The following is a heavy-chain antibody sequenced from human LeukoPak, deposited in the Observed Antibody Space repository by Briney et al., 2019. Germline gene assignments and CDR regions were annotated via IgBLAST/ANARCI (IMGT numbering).Heavy chain of an antibody. V-gene: IGHV4-61*02. CDR3: ARERSGAYERWLDY. Sequence: SETLSLTCTVSGGSISSGSYYWSWIRQPAGKGLEWIGRIYTSGSTNYNPSLKSRVTISVDTSKNQFSLKLSSVTAADTAVYYCARERSGAYERWLDYWGQGTLVTVSS. J-gene: IGHJ4*02. D-gene: IGHD6-19*01. CDR2: IYTSGST. CDR1: GGSISSGSYY.